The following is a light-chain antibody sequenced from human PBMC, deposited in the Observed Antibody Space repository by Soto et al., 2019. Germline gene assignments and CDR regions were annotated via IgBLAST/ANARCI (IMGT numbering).Light chain of an antibody. CDR3: CSYAGSSTGV. CDR2: EGS. V-gene: IGLV2-23*01. J-gene: IGLJ3*02. CDR1: SSDVGSYNL. Sequence: QSALTQPASVSGSPGQSITISCTGTSSDVGSYNLVSWYQQHPGKAPKLMIYEGSKRPSGVSNRFSGSKSGNTASLTISGLQAEYEADYYSCSYAGSSTGVFGGGTKLTVL.